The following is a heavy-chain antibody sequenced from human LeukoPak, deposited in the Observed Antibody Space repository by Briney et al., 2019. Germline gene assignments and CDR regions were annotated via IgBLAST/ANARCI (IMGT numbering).Heavy chain of an antibody. CDR1: EFSVGSNY. V-gene: IGHV3-66*01. Sequence: GGSLRLSCAASEFSVGSNYMTWVRQAPGKGLEWVSLIYSGGSTYYADSVKGRFTISRDNSRSTLYLQMNSLRVDDTAKYYCAKGDRVVSAAVVDYWGQGTLVTVSS. CDR3: AKGDRVVSAAVVDY. D-gene: IGHD2-2*01. J-gene: IGHJ4*02. CDR2: IYSGGST.